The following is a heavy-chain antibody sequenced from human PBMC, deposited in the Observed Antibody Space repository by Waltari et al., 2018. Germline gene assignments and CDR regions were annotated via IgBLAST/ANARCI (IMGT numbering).Heavy chain of an antibody. CDR1: GGSISSYY. V-gene: IGHV4-4*07. CDR2: IYTSWST. J-gene: IGHJ4*02. D-gene: IGHD6-13*01. CDR3: ARDMAAAGTPDY. Sequence: QVQLQESGPGLVKPSETLSLTCTVSGGSISSYYWSWIRQPAGEGLAWIGRIYTSWSTNYTPSLKSRGTISVDKSKNQFSLKLSSVTAADTAVYYCARDMAAAGTPDYWGQGTLVTVSS.